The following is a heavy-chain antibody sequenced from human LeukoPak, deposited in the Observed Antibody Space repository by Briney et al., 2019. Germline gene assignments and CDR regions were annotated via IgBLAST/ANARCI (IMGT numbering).Heavy chain of an antibody. CDR1: GVSINTYY. CDR2: IHTGGNT. J-gene: IGHJ6*03. Sequence: SETLSLTCTVSGVSINTYYWSWIRQPPGKGLEWIGRIHTGGNTKYNPSLKSRVTMSVDTSKNQFSLKLTSVTAADTAVYYCARGRGPDYDYYYMDVWGKGTTVTVSS. V-gene: IGHV4-4*07. CDR3: ARGRGPDYDYYYMDV.